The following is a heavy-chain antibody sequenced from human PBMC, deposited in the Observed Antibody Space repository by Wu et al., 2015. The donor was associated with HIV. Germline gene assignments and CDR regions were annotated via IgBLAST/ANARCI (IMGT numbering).Heavy chain of an antibody. Sequence: QVQLQQWGAGLLKPSETLSLTCAVYGGSFSGYYWSWIRQPPGKGLEWIGEINHSGSTNYNPSLKSRVTISVDTSKNQFSLKLSSVTAADTAVYYCARGVGVKPRRDGPGPWGQGTLVTVSS. CDR1: GGSFSGYY. V-gene: IGHV4-34*01. D-gene: IGHD5-24*01. CDR3: ARGVGVKPRRDGPGP. J-gene: IGHJ5*02. CDR2: INHSGST.